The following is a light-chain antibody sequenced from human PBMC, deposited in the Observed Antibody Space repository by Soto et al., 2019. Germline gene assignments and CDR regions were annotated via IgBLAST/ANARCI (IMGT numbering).Light chain of an antibody. V-gene: IGKV3-11*01. J-gene: IGKJ3*01. CDR1: QSGTKP. Sequence: EIVMTQSPSTLSVSPGYRATLSCRASQSGTKPLAWYQHRPGQAPRLLIYDTSYRAAGIPARFSGSGAGTDFTLTISSPEPEDLAVYYCQQRGTFGPGTKVDI. CDR3: QQRGT. CDR2: DTS.